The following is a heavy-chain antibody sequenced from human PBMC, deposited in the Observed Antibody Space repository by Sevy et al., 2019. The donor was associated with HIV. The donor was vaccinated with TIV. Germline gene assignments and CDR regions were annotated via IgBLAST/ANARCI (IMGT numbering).Heavy chain of an antibody. CDR2: LSFGCGKI. CDR3: AREKCTSTHDY. D-gene: IGHD2-8*01. J-gene: IGHJ4*02. V-gene: IGHV3-23*01. Sequence: GGSLRLSCAASGFAFYDYSMSWIRQAPGKGLEWVATLSFGCGKINYADSVKGRFTISRYNSKNSFYLQMDNLRVEDTVLYYCAREKCTSTHDYWGQGTRVTVSS. CDR1: GFAFYDYS.